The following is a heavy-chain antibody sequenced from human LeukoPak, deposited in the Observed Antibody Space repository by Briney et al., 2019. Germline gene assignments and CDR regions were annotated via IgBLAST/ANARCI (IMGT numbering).Heavy chain of an antibody. Sequence: PSETLSLTCAVSGGSISSGGYSWSWIRQPPGKGLEWIGYIYHSGSTYYSPSLKSRVAISVDTSKNQFSLRLTSMTAADTAIYYCARHRALHDAFHIWGQGTMVTVSS. CDR1: GGSISSGGYS. CDR3: ARHRALHDAFHI. CDR2: IYHSGST. J-gene: IGHJ3*02. D-gene: IGHD1-26*01. V-gene: IGHV4-30-2*03.